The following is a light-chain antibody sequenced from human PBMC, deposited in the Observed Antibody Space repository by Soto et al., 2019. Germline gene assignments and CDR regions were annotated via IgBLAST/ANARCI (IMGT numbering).Light chain of an antibody. CDR3: QQYYNVLSLT. CDR2: GAS. V-gene: IGKV3-20*01. CDR1: QSVSSSY. J-gene: IGKJ5*01. Sequence: EIFLPNSQEPPYLSPGETATLSCRASQSVSSSYLAWYQQKPGQAPRLLIYGASSRATGIPDRFSGSGSGTDFTLTISRLEPEDFAVYYCQQYYNVLSLTFAQGTLLDIK.